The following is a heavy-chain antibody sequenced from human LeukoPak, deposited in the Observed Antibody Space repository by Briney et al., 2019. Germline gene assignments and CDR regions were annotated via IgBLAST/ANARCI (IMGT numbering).Heavy chain of an antibody. CDR1: GLSFSGAW. V-gene: IGHV3-15*01. D-gene: IGHD4-17*01. CDR2: ITSRNDGETT. CDR3: NTDINTIYGIVH. J-gene: IGHJ5*02. Sequence: PGGSLRLSCAASGLSFSGAWMTWVRQPPGKGLEWVGRITSRNDGETTDYAAPVKGRFTISRDDSKNTIYLQMNSLKTEDTAVYYCNTDINTIYGIVHWGQGTLVTVSS.